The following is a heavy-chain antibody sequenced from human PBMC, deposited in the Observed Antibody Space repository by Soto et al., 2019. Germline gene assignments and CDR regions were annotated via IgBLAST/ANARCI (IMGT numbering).Heavy chain of an antibody. Sequence: ASVKVSCKASGGTFSSYAISWVRQAPGQGLEWMGGIIPIFGTANYAQKFQGRVTITADESTSTAYMELSSLRSEDTAVYYCARVRVIRGYDSDYYYYYYMDVWGKGTTVTVSS. J-gene: IGHJ6*03. CDR1: GGTFSSYA. CDR2: IIPIFGTA. V-gene: IGHV1-69*13. D-gene: IGHD5-12*01. CDR3: ARVRVIRGYDSDYYYYYYMDV.